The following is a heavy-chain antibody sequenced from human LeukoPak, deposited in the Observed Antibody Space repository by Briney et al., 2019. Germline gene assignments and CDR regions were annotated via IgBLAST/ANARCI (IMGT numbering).Heavy chain of an antibody. CDR2: ISYDGSNK. V-gene: IGHV3-30-3*01. J-gene: IGHJ6*02. CDR3: AREFGVVVRTSSSDYYGMDV. CDR1: GFTFSSYA. D-gene: IGHD2-15*01. Sequence: PGGSLRLSCAASGFTFSSYAMHWVRQAPGKGLEWVAVISYDGSNKYYADSVKGRFTISRDNSKNTLYLQMNSLRAEDTAVYYCAREFGVVVRTSSSDYYGMDVWGQGTTVTVSS.